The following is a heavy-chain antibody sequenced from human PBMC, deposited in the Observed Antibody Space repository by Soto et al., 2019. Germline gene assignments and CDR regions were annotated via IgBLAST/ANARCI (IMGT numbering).Heavy chain of an antibody. V-gene: IGHV4-4*07. CDR1: GGSINTFY. J-gene: IGHJ4*02. D-gene: IGHD5-12*01. CDR3: AREGSYSAYNFAHGIQLWSFDF. Sequence: SETLSLTCTVSGGSINTFYWSWVRQPAGKGLEWIGRIFSSGSTSFNPSLESRIAMSVDTSKNHFSLNLSSVTAADMAVYYCAREGSYSAYNFAHGIQLWSFDFWGQGALVTVSS. CDR2: IFSSGST.